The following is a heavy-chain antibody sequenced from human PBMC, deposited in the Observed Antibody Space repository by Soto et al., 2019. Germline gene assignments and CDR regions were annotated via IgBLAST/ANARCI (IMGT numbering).Heavy chain of an antibody. D-gene: IGHD3-10*01. CDR2: INDSGNI. V-gene: IGHV4-34*01. CDR1: GGSFSGYQ. Sequence: QVQLQQWGAGLLKPSETLSLTCAVYGGSFSGYQWSWIRQTPGKGLEWIGEINDSGNINFNPSLKSRVTILLDTPKKQISLKLSSVAAAASAVYYCARGLILWFGELSRRGGYYYYMGVWGKGTTVTVSS. J-gene: IGHJ6*03. CDR3: ARGLILWFGELSRRGGYYYYMGV.